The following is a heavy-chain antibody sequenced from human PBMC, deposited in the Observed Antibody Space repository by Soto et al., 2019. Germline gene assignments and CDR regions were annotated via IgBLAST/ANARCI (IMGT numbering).Heavy chain of an antibody. CDR2: ISSSGSTI. CDR1: GFTVSSNY. D-gene: IGHD3-10*01. J-gene: IGHJ4*02. V-gene: IGHV3-11*01. Sequence: PGGSLRLSCAASGFTVSSNYMSWVRQAPGKGLEWVSYISSSGSTIYYADSVKGRFTISRDNAKNSLYLQMNSLRAEDTAVYYCAREAAGTLWFGGVNRYWGQGTLVTVSS. CDR3: AREAAGTLWFGGVNRY.